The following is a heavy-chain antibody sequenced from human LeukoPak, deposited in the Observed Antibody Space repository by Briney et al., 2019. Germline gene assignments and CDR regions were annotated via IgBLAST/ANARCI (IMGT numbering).Heavy chain of an antibody. J-gene: IGHJ4*02. V-gene: IGHV3-21*06. Sequence: GGSLGLSCAASGFTFSNYSMNWVRQAPGKGLEWVSSISTSSSYIYYADSLKGRFTISRDNAKNSLYLQMNSLRAEDTAVYYCARLGAYYFDSGNDDYWGQGTLVTVSS. D-gene: IGHD3-10*01. CDR1: GFTFSNYS. CDR3: ARLGAYYFDSGNDDY. CDR2: ISTSSSYI.